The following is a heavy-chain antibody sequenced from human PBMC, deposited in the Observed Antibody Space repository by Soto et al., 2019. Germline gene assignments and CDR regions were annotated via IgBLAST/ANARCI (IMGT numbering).Heavy chain of an antibody. CDR2: ISAYNGNT. D-gene: IGHD4-4*01. J-gene: IGHJ4*02. V-gene: IGHV1-18*01. CDR3: ARDGVQYPDY. CDR1: GYIFSSYG. Sequence: QVQLVQSGAEVKKPGASVKISCKTSGYIFSSYGISWVRQAPGQGLEWMGWISAYNGNTKYAQNFQGRVTMTTDTSTSTVYMELRSLRSDDTAVYYCARDGVQYPDYWGQGTLVTVSS.